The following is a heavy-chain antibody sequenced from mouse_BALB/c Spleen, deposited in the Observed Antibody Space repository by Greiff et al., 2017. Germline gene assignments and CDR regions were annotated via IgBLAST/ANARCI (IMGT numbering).Heavy chain of an antibody. CDR2: ISSGGSYT. CDR3: ARHEGSPFAY. J-gene: IGHJ3*01. CDR1: GFTFSSYA. V-gene: IGHV5-9-3*01. Sequence: EVHLVESGGGLVKPGGSLKLSCAASGFTFSSYAMSWVRQTPEKRLEWVATISSGGSYTYYPDSVKGRFTISRDNAKNTLYLQMSSLRSEDTAMYYCARHEGSPFAYWGQGTLVTVSA.